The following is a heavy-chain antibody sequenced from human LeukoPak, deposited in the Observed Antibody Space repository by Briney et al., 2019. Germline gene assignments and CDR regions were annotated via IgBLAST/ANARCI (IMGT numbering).Heavy chain of an antibody. V-gene: IGHV3-23*01. Sequence: GGSLRLSCAASGFTFSSSAMSWVRQAPGKGLEWVSTISGGGISTYYADSVKGQFTISRDTSKYTLYLHMNSLRAEDTAVYYCAKRSPYYFNYWGQGTLVTVSS. CDR2: ISGGGIST. D-gene: IGHD3-10*01. J-gene: IGHJ4*02. CDR3: AKRSPYYFNY. CDR1: GFTFSSSA.